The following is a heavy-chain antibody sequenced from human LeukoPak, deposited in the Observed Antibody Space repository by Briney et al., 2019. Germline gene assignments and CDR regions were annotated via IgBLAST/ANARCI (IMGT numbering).Heavy chain of an antibody. CDR1: GFTFTTYV. CDR3: AKGRGSGGNPFFDY. Sequence: GGSLRLSCAASGFTFTTYVTSWVRQAPGKGLEWVSAISGSGSSTHYADSVKGRFTISRDNSKNTLYLQMNSLRAEDTAVYYCAKGRGSGGNPFFDYWGQGTLVTVSS. CDR2: ISGSGSST. D-gene: IGHD2-15*01. V-gene: IGHV3-23*01. J-gene: IGHJ4*02.